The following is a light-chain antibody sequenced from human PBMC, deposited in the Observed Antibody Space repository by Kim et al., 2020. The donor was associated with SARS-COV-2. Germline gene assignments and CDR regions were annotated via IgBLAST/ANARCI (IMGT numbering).Light chain of an antibody. CDR1: QSVRSGY. J-gene: IGKJ5*01. CDR3: QQYAGPPIT. V-gene: IGKV3-20*01. Sequence: YPGETATLSGRASQSVRSGYLAWYQQKPGQAPRLVMYDASTRATGIPDRFSGSGFGTDFTLTIRRLEPEDFAVYYCQQYAGPPITFGQGTRLEIK. CDR2: DAS.